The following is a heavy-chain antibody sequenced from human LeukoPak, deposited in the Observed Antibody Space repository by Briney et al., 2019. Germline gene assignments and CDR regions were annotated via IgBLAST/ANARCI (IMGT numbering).Heavy chain of an antibody. Sequence: PGGSLRLSCAISGFTVRSNYMTWVRQAPGKGLEWVSSISGGGDNTYYADSVKGRFTISRDNSKNTLYLQMNSLRAEDTAVYYCAKDKVAGRGPFDYWGQGSLVTVSS. CDR3: AKDKVAGRGPFDY. CDR1: GFTVRSNY. V-gene: IGHV3-23*01. D-gene: IGHD6-19*01. J-gene: IGHJ4*02. CDR2: ISGGGDNT.